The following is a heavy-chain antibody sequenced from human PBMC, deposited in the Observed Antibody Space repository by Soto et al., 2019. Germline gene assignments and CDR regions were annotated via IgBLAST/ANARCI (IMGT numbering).Heavy chain of an antibody. V-gene: IGHV3-23*01. CDR3: AKGLSIAAAGTFDY. CDR2: ISGSGGNT. Sequence: PGGSLRLSCAASGFTFASYAMSWVRQAPGKGLEWVSGISGSGGNTYNADSVKGRFTISRDNSKNTLYLDMISLRADDTAVYYCAKGLSIAAAGTFDYWGQGTLVTVSS. D-gene: IGHD6-13*01. J-gene: IGHJ4*02. CDR1: GFTFASYA.